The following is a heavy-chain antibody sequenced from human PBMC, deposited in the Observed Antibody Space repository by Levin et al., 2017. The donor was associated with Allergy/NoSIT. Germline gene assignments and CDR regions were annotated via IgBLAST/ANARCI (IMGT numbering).Heavy chain of an antibody. CDR1: GYSISSSNW. CDR3: ARRTGTTSYDAFDI. Sequence: PSETLSLTCAVSGYSISSSNWWGWIRQPPGKGLEWIGYNYYSGSTYYNPSLKSRVTMSVDTSKNQFSLKLSSVTAVDTAVYYCARRTGTTSYDAFDIWGQGTMVTVSS. V-gene: IGHV4-28*01. CDR2: NYYSGST. J-gene: IGHJ3*02. D-gene: IGHD1-1*01.